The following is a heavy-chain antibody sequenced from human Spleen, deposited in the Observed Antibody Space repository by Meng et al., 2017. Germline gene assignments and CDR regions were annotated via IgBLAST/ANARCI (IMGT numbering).Heavy chain of an antibody. CDR3: VRDENISLGKLFGDY. V-gene: IGHV1-2*06. CDR2: INPNSGDT. CDR1: GYTFTNYD. D-gene: IGHD2-21*01. Sequence: ASVKVSCKASGYTFTNYDIIWVRQATGQGLEWLGHINPNSGDTLYAQKFQGRVSMTGDTSISTAYVELSSLRSDDTAVYYCVRDENISLGKLFGDYWGQGTMVTVSS. J-gene: IGHJ4*02.